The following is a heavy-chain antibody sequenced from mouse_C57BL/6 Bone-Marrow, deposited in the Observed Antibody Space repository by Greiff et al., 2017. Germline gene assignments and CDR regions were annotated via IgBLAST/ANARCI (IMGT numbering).Heavy chain of an antibody. CDR2: ISNLAYSI. D-gene: IGHD1-1*01. J-gene: IGHJ3*01. Sequence: DVMLVESGGGLVQPGGSLKLSCAASGFTFSDYGMAWVRQAPRKGPEWVAFISNLAYSIYYADTVTGRFTISRENAKNTLYLEMSSLRSEDTAMYYCARHRRDYEGFAYWGQGTLVTVSA. CDR1: GFTFSDYG. CDR3: ARHRRDYEGFAY. V-gene: IGHV5-15*01.